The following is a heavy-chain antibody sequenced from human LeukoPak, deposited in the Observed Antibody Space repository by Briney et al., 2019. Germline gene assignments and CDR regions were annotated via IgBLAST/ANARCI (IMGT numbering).Heavy chain of an antibody. Sequence: PSETLSLTCAVYGGSFSGCYWSWIRQPPGKGLEWIGEINHSGSTNYNPSLKSRVTISVDTSKNQFSLKLSSVTAADTAVYYCARASPYCSGGSCFDYWGQGTLVTVSS. D-gene: IGHD2-15*01. CDR1: GGSFSGCY. V-gene: IGHV4-34*01. CDR2: INHSGST. CDR3: ARASPYCSGGSCFDY. J-gene: IGHJ4*02.